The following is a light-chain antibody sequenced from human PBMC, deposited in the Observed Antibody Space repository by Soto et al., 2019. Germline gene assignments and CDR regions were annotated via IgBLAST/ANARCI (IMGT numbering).Light chain of an antibody. J-gene: IGLJ2*01. CDR3: AAWDGSLNNVL. V-gene: IGLV1-44*01. Sequence: QSVLTQPPSASGTPGQRVTISCSGSGSSIGTNTVNWYRQLPGTAPKLLIYGNNQRPSGVPDRFSGSKSGTSASLAISGLQSEDKAEYYCAAWDGSLNNVLFGGGTKV. CDR1: GSSIGTNT. CDR2: GNN.